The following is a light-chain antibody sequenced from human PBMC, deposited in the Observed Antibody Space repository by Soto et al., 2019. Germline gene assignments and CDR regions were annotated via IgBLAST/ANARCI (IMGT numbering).Light chain of an antibody. J-gene: IGKJ1*01. CDR3: QQYNSYST. CDR2: KAS. Sequence: DIQMTQSPSFVSASVGDRVTITCRASQTISSWLAWYQQKPGKAPKLLIYKASTLKSGVPSRFSGSGSGTEFTLTISSLQPDDFATYYCQQYNSYSTFGQGTKVDIK. CDR1: QTISSW. V-gene: IGKV1-5*03.